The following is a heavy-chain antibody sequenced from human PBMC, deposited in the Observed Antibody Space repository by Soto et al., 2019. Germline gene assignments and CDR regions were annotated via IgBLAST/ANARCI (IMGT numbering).Heavy chain of an antibody. Sequence: SETLSLTCAVYGGSFSGYYWSWIRQPPGKGLEWIGEINHSGSTNYNPSLKSRVTISVDTSKNQFSLKLSSVTAADTAVYYCASTIAARPGDRRYYYYYYYMDVWGKGTTVTVSS. CDR2: INHSGST. D-gene: IGHD6-6*01. J-gene: IGHJ6*03. CDR3: ASTIAARPGDRRYYYYYYYMDV. CDR1: GGSFSGYY. V-gene: IGHV4-34*01.